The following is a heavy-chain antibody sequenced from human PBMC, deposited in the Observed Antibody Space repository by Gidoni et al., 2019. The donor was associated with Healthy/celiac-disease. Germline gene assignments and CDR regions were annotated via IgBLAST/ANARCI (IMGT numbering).Heavy chain of an antibody. Sequence: QVQLQQWGAGLLKPSETLSLTCAVYGGSFSGYYWSWIRQPQGKGLELTGEINHSGSTNYNPSLKSRVTISVDTSKNQFSLKLSSVTAADTAVYYCARGRYSYGYGSQRKQYYFDYWGQGTLVTVSS. CDR3: ARGRYSYGYGSQRKQYYFDY. D-gene: IGHD5-18*01. J-gene: IGHJ4*02. CDR1: GGSFSGYY. CDR2: INHSGST. V-gene: IGHV4-34*01.